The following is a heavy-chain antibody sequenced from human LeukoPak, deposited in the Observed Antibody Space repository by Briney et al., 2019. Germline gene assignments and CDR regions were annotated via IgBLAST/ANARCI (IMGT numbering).Heavy chain of an antibody. CDR2: IRYDGINK. CDR1: GFTFSTHG. D-gene: IGHD1-14*01. J-gene: IGHJ3*02. CDR3: AREARNDAFDI. Sequence: GGSLRLSCAASGFTFSTHGMHWVRQAPGKGLEWVAFIRYDGINKYYADSVKGRFTISRDSFKNTLYLQMNSLRPEDTAVYYCAREARNDAFDIWGQGTMVTVSS. V-gene: IGHV3-30*02.